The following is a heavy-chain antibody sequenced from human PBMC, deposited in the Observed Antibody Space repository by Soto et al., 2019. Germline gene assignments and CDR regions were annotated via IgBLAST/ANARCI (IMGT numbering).Heavy chain of an antibody. CDR1: SGSINSNSHY. CDR2: INHSGST. V-gene: IGHV4-39*01. D-gene: IGHD1-20*01. CDR3: TRLLEMTINGVRGDRLDL. J-gene: IGHJ3*01. Sequence: PSETLSLTCTVSSGSINSNSHYWGWIRQPPGKGLEWIGNINHSGSTYYEPSLKSRATISVDTSKNQFSLRLSSVTAADTAVYYCTRLLEMTINGVRGDRLDLWGPGTLVTVSS.